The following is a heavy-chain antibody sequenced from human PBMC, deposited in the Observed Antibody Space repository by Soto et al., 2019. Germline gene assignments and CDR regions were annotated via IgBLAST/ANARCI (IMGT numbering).Heavy chain of an antibody. CDR2: IYYTGST. CDR3: ARHAYGSGFYYGMNV. V-gene: IGHV4-59*08. CDR1: GGSITSYY. J-gene: IGHJ6*02. D-gene: IGHD3-10*01. Sequence: QVQLQESGPGLVKPSETLSLTCTVSGGSITSYYWSWIRQPPGKGLEWLGYIYYTGSTNYNPSLKSRVTISLDTSKNQFSLQLSSVTAADTAVYYCARHAYGSGFYYGMNVWGQGTTVTVSS.